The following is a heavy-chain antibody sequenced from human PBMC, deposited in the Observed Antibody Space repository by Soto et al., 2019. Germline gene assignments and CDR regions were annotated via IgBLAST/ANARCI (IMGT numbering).Heavy chain of an antibody. D-gene: IGHD6-13*01. V-gene: IGHV4-34*01. CDR1: GGSFSGYY. J-gene: IGHJ5*02. CDR2: INHSGSP. Sequence: SETLSLTCAVYGGSFSGYYCTWIRQPPGKGLEWIGEINHSGSPNYNPSLKSQVTISVDTSKNQFSLKLSSVTAADTAVYYCARCRIAANWLDPWGQGTLVTVSS. CDR3: ARCRIAANWLDP.